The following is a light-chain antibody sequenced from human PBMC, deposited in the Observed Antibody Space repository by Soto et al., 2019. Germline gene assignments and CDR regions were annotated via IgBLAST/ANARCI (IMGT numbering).Light chain of an antibody. J-gene: IGKJ5*01. CDR3: QQYSNWPYT. CDR1: QSVSSK. Sequence: EIVMTQSPTTLSLSPGGRVTLSRRASQSVSSKLAWYQQKPGQAPRLLIYGASIRATDIPARFSGSGSGTEFTLTISRLQSEDFAIFYCQQYSNWPYTFGQGTRLEI. V-gene: IGKV3-15*01. CDR2: GAS.